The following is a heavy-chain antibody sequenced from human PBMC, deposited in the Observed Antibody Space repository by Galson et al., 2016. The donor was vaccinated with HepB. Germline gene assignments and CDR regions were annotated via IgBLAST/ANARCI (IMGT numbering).Heavy chain of an antibody. CDR1: GFTFGSYA. J-gene: IGHJ4*02. Sequence: SLRLSCAASGFTFGSYAMHWVRQAPGKGLEWVAVISYDGSNKYYADSVKGRFTISRDNSKNTLYLQMNSLRAEDTAVYYCARDRVYYYGSGTSEYFDYWGQGTLVTVSS. CDR3: ARDRVYYYGSGTSEYFDY. V-gene: IGHV3-30-3*01. D-gene: IGHD3-10*01. CDR2: ISYDGSNK.